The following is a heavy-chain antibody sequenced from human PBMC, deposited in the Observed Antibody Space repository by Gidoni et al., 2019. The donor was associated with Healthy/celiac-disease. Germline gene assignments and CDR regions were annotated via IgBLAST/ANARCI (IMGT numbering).Heavy chain of an antibody. Sequence: QVQLQESGPGLVKPSQTLSLTCPVSGGSISSGGYYWSWIRQHPGKGLEWIGYIYYSGSTYYNPSLKSRVTISVDTSKNQFSLKLSSVTAADTAVYYCARDRSGGRYYFDYWGQGTLVTVSS. V-gene: IGHV4-31*03. J-gene: IGHJ4*02. D-gene: IGHD2-15*01. CDR2: IYYSGST. CDR1: GGSISSGGYY. CDR3: ARDRSGGRYYFDY.